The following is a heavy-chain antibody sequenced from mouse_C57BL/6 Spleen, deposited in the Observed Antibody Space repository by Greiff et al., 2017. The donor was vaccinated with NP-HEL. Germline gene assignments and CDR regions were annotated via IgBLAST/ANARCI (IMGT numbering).Heavy chain of an antibody. Sequence: EVKLEESGPGLVKPSQSLSLTCSVTGYSITSGYYWNWIRQFPGNKLEWMGYISYDGSNNYNPSLKNRISITRDTSKNQFFLKLNSVTTEDTATYYCARGGGYGPPFAYRGQGTLVTVSA. J-gene: IGHJ3*01. CDR1: GYSITSGYY. D-gene: IGHD1-1*02. CDR3: ARGGGYGPPFAY. V-gene: IGHV3-6*01. CDR2: ISYDGSN.